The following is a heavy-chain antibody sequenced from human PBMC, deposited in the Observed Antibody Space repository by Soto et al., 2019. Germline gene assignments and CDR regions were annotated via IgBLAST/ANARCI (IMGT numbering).Heavy chain of an antibody. D-gene: IGHD3-3*01. CDR1: GYTFTSYY. V-gene: IGHV1-46*01. CDR3: ARENRLSLEAYYYYGMDV. J-gene: IGHJ6*02. CDR2: INPSGGST. Sequence: ASVKVSCKASGYTFTSYYMHWVRQAPGQGLEWMGIINPSGGSTSYAQKFQGRVTMTRDTSTSTVYMELSSLRSEDTAVYYCARENRLSLEAYYYYGMDVWGQGTTVTVSS.